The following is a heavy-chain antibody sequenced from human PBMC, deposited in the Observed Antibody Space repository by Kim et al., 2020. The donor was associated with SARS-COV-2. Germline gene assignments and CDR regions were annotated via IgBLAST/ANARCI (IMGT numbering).Heavy chain of an antibody. V-gene: IGHV3-30*18. CDR1: GFTFSSYG. Sequence: GGSLRLSCAASGFTFSSYGMHWVRQAPGKGLEWVAVISYDGSYEYYADSVKGRFTIFRDNSKNTLYLQMNGLRPEDTAVYYCANLYGDYPSYWGQGTLVTVSS. J-gene: IGHJ4*02. D-gene: IGHD4-17*01. CDR2: ISYDGSYE. CDR3: ANLYGDYPSY.